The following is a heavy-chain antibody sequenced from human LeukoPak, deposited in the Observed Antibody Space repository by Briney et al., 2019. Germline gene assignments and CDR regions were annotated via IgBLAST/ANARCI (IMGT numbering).Heavy chain of an antibody. Sequence: GASVKVSCKTSGYTFTGYYMHWVRQAPGQGLEWMGWINPNSGVTNYVQKFQGRVTMTRDTSISTAYMELSRLRSDDTAVYYCAREFRRYCSGGNCYSPLEYAFDIWGQGTMVTVSS. CDR3: AREFRRYCSGGNCYSPLEYAFDI. CDR1: GYTFTGYY. D-gene: IGHD2-15*01. CDR2: INPNSGVT. J-gene: IGHJ3*02. V-gene: IGHV1-2*02.